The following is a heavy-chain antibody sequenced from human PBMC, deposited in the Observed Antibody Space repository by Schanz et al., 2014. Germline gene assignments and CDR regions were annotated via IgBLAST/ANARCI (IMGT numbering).Heavy chain of an antibody. CDR1: GFTLSSYG. J-gene: IGHJ3*02. V-gene: IGHV3-33*01. CDR2: IWFDGTNK. Sequence: QVQLVESGGGVVQPGRSLRLSCSASGFTLSSYGMHWVRQAPGKGLEWLAVIWFDGTNKYNADSVKGRFTISRDTSKNTLYLLLNSLRAEDTAVYYCARNQYYFGSGIPFEIWGQGTMMTVAS. CDR3: ARNQYYFGSGIPFEI. D-gene: IGHD3-10*01.